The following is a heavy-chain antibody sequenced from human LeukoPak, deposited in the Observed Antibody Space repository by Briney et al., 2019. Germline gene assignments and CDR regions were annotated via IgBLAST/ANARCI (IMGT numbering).Heavy chain of an antibody. CDR1: GGSFSGYY. D-gene: IGHD6-19*01. J-gene: IGHJ5*02. CDR3: ARDTYSSGWYLWFDP. V-gene: IGHV4-34*01. Sequence: PSETLSLTCAVYGGSFSGYYWSWIRQPPEKGLEWIGEINHSGSTNYNPSLKSRVTISVDTSKNQFSLKLSSVTAADTAVYYCARDTYSSGWYLWFDPWGQGTLVTVSS. CDR2: INHSGST.